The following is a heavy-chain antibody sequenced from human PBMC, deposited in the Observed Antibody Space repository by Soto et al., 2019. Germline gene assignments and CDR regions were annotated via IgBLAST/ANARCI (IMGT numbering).Heavy chain of an antibody. Sequence: GGSLRLSCAASGFTFSSYWMSWVRQAPGKGLEWVANIKQDGSEKYYVDSVKGRFTISRDNAKNSLYLQMNSLRAEDTAVYYCARDSDLENTAMAPYYYYYGMDVWGQGTTVTVSS. J-gene: IGHJ6*02. CDR1: GFTFSSYW. CDR3: ARDSDLENTAMAPYYYYYGMDV. V-gene: IGHV3-7*05. D-gene: IGHD5-18*01. CDR2: IKQDGSEK.